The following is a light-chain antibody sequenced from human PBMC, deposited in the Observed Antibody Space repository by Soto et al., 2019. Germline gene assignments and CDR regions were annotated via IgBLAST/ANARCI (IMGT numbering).Light chain of an antibody. CDR2: KAS. CDR3: QHYNSYPRT. CDR1: QTISSW. V-gene: IGKV1-5*03. Sequence: DIQMTQSPSTLSGSVGDRVTNTCRASQTISSWLAWYQQKPGKAPKLLIYKASTLKSGVPSRFSGSGSGTEFTLTISSLQPDDFATYYCQHYNSYPRTFGQGTRLEIK. J-gene: IGKJ5*01.